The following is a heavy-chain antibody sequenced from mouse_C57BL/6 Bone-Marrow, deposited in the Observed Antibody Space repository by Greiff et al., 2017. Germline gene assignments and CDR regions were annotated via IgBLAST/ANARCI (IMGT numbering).Heavy chain of an antibody. Sequence: VQLQQPGAELVKPGASVKLSCKASGYTFTSYWMHWVKQRPGQGLEWIGMIHPNSGSTNYNEKFKSKATLTVDKSSNTVYMQISSLTSEDSAVYYCALWIRRGFDYWGQGTTLTVSS. V-gene: IGHV1-64*01. J-gene: IGHJ2*01. CDR3: ALWIRRGFDY. D-gene: IGHD2-2*01. CDR2: IHPNSGST. CDR1: GYTFTSYW.